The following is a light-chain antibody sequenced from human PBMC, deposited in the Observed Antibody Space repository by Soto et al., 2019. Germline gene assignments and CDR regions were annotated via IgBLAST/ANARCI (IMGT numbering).Light chain of an antibody. Sequence: EIVLTQSPGTLSLSPGERATLSCRASQSVISNYVAWYQQKPGQTPKVLIYRASSRATGIPDRFSGSGSGTDFTLTISRLEPEDFAMYYCQQYGSSPLTFGGGTKVEIK. CDR2: RAS. V-gene: IGKV3-20*01. J-gene: IGKJ4*01. CDR3: QQYGSSPLT. CDR1: QSVISNY.